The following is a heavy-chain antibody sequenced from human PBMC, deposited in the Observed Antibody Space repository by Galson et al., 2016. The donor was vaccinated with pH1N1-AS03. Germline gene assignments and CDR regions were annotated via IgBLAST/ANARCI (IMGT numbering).Heavy chain of an antibody. V-gene: IGHV3-74*01. CDR1: GFIFSSDW. Sequence: SLRLSCAASGFIFSSDWMHWVRQVPGKGLVWVSRITSDGSSISYADAVKGRFTTSRDNAKNTLYLQMNSLRAEDTAVYHCARAMYTSGWYVMDVWGQGTTVTVSS. CDR3: ARAMYTSGWYVMDV. CDR2: ITSDGSSI. J-gene: IGHJ6*02. D-gene: IGHD6-19*01.